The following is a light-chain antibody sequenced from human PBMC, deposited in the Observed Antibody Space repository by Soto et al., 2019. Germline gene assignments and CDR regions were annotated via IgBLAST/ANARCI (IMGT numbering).Light chain of an antibody. CDR1: RTIAIY. CDR3: QQSYGSRLS. V-gene: IGKV1-39*01. J-gene: IGKJ3*01. Sequence: DIQMTQSPSSLSASVGDRVTITCRASRTIAIYLNWYQKKPGKAPKLLIYAASNLESGVPSRFSGSGSGTNFTLTINSLQPEDFATYYCQQSYGSRLSFGPGTKVDI. CDR2: AAS.